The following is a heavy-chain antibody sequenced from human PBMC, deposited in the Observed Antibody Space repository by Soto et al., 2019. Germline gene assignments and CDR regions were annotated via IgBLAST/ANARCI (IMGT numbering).Heavy chain of an antibody. CDR2: INPNSGGT. D-gene: IGHD2-15*01. Sequence: GSVKVSCKASGYTFTGYYMHWVRQAPGQGLEWMGWINPNSGGTNYAQKFQGWVTMTRDTSISTAYMELSRLRSDDTAVYYCARGPDVGYCSGGSCKRAVYYYYYMDVWGKGTTVTVSS. V-gene: IGHV1-2*04. CDR3: ARGPDVGYCSGGSCKRAVYYYYYMDV. J-gene: IGHJ6*03. CDR1: GYTFTGYY.